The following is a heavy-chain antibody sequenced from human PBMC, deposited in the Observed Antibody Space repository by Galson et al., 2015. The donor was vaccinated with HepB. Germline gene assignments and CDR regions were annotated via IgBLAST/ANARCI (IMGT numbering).Heavy chain of an antibody. D-gene: IGHD5-24*01. CDR3: ARDGYNFIPFDS. Sequence: FLRLSCAASGFTSSNYAMSWVRQAPGKGLEWVSHISGTGSSTYYADSVKGRFTISRDNSKNTLSLQMNSLRADDTALYYCARDGYNFIPFDSWGQGTLVTVSS. CDR2: ISGTGSST. V-gene: IGHV3-23*01. J-gene: IGHJ5*01. CDR1: GFTSSNYA.